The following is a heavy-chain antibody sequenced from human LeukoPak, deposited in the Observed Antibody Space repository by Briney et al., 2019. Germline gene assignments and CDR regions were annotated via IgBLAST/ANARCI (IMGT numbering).Heavy chain of an antibody. CDR3: ARDRLRNTIRRFYYGMDV. CDR2: IKQDGSEK. Sequence: GGSLRLSCAASGFTFSSYWMSWVRQAPGKGLEWVANIKQDGSEKYYVDSVKGRFTISRDNAKNSLYLQMNSLRAEDTAVYYCARDRLRNTIRRFYYGMDVWGQGTTVTVSS. D-gene: IGHD3-9*01. V-gene: IGHV3-7*01. J-gene: IGHJ6*02. CDR1: GFTFSSYW.